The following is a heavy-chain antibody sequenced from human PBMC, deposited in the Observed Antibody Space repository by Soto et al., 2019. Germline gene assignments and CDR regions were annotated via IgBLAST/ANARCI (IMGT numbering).Heavy chain of an antibody. CDR3: ARTSSFTIFGVVILSFDS. V-gene: IGHV3-23*01. J-gene: IGHJ4*02. Sequence: GGSLRLSCATSGFTFTAHAMSWVRQAPGKGLEWVSGISDTGGGTYYADSVKGRFTISRDNAKNSLYLQMNSLRAEDTAVYYCARTSSFTIFGVVILSFDSWGQGT. CDR1: GFTFTAHA. CDR2: ISDTGGGT. D-gene: IGHD3-3*01.